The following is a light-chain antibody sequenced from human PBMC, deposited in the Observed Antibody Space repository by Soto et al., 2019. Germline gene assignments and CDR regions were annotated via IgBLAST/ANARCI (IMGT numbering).Light chain of an antibody. CDR2: AAA. V-gene: IGKV1-16*01. CDR3: QQYNTDHRT. CDR1: PDIGHS. J-gene: IGKJ1*01. Sequence: DIQMTQSPSSLSASVGARVSITCRASPDIGHSLAWFQQKPGKDPKSLIYAAATLQSGVPSRFRGRGSGTHFTLTISSLQPEDVATYYCQQYNTDHRTFGQGTKVELK.